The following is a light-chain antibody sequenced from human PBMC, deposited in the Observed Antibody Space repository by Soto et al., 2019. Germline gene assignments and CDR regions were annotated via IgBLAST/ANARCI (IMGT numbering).Light chain of an antibody. V-gene: IGKV3D-15*01. Sequence: EIVMTQSPATLSVSPGERATLSCRASQSISSNLAWYQQTPGQAPRLIIFDASTRATGIPARFSGSGSGTEFALTISSLQSEDFAVYYCQQYDNWLGTFGQGTKVEVK. J-gene: IGKJ1*01. CDR2: DAS. CDR3: QQYDNWLGT. CDR1: QSISSN.